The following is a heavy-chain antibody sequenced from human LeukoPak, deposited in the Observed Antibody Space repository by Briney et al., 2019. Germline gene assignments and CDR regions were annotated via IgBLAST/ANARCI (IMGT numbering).Heavy chain of an antibody. J-gene: IGHJ4*02. D-gene: IGHD3-10*01. V-gene: IGHV2-5*02. CDR1: GFSLSTSGVG. CDR3: AHILSWFGRQFYFDY. CDR2: IYWDDDK. Sequence: ESGPTLVQPRQTLTLTCSFSGFSLSTSGVGVGWIRQPPGKALEWLALIYWDDDKRYSPSLKRRLTITKDSSKNQVVLTMTNMDPVDTGTYYCAHILSWFGRQFYFDYWGQGSLVTVSS.